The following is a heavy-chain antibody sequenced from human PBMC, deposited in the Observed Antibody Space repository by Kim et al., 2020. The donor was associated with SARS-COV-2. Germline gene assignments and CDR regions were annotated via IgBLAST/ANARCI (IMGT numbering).Heavy chain of an antibody. CDR1: GFNFTNYA. V-gene: IGHV3-30*04. CDR3: VRDGFPGSRWYLGLGR. Sequence: GGSLRLSCAASGFNFTNYAMHWVRQAPGKGLEWVGIISYDGSNQHYEDSVKGRFTISRDNFRNTLYLQMHSPRPEDTAVYYCVRDGFPGSRWYLGLGRWGQGTLVIVSS. J-gene: IGHJ4*02. D-gene: IGHD6-13*01. CDR2: ISYDGSNQ.